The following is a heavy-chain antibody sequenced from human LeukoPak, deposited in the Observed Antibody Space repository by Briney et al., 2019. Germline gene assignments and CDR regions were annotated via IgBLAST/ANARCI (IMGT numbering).Heavy chain of an antibody. CDR3: ARDYCSGGSCYFEF. CDR1: GFTFSSYG. V-gene: IGHV3-30*03. Sequence: PGGSLRLSCAASGFTFSSYGMHWVRQAPGKGLEWVAVISFDATNKYYADSVKGRFTISRDNSKNTLYLQMNSLRAEDTAVYYCARDYCSGGSCYFEFWGQGTLVTVSS. D-gene: IGHD2-15*01. J-gene: IGHJ4*02. CDR2: ISFDATNK.